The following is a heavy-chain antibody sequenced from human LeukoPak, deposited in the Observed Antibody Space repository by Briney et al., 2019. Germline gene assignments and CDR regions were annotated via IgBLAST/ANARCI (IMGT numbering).Heavy chain of an antibody. Sequence: SVKVSCKASGGTFSSYAISWVRQAPGQGLEWMGGIIPIFGTANYAQKFQGRVTITADESTSTAYMELSSLRAEDTAVYYCARSSLVRGVTNWFDPWGQGTLVTVSS. D-gene: IGHD3-10*01. CDR1: GGTFSSYA. CDR3: ARSSLVRGVTNWFDP. V-gene: IGHV1-69*13. CDR2: IIPIFGTA. J-gene: IGHJ5*02.